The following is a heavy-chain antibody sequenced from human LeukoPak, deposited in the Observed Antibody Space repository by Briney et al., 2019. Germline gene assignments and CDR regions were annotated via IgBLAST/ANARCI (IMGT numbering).Heavy chain of an antibody. Sequence: GGSLRLSCAASGFTFSSYGMHWVRQAPGKGLEWVAFIRFDGSNVGSNVYYADSVKGRFTISRDNSKNTLYLQMNSLRAEDTAVYYCARDHYYDSGGFQHWGQGTLVTVS. CDR1: GFTFSSYG. CDR3: ARDHYYDSGGFQH. D-gene: IGHD3-22*01. J-gene: IGHJ1*01. V-gene: IGHV3-30*02. CDR2: IRFDGSNVGSNV.